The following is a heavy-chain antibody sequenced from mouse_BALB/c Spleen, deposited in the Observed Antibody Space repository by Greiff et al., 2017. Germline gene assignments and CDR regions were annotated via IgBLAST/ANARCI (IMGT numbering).Heavy chain of an antibody. Sequence: QVQLKESGPGLVQPSQSLSITCTVSGLSLTSYGVHWVRQSPGKGLEWLGVIWSGGSTDYNAAFISRLSISKDNSKSQVFFKMNSLQADDTAIYYCARNSGYRYGSYFDYWGQGTTLTVSS. J-gene: IGHJ2*01. D-gene: IGHD2-14*01. V-gene: IGHV2-4-1*01. CDR3: ARNSGYRYGSYFDY. CDR1: GLSLTSYG. CDR2: IWSGGST.